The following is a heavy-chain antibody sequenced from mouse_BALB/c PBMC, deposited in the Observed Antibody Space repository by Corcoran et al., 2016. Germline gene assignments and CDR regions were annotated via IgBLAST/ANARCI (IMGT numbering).Heavy chain of an antibody. CDR1: GYAFTNYL. J-gene: IGHJ2*01. CDR2: INPGSGGT. Sequence: QVQLQQSGDELVRPGTSVKVSCKASGYAFTNYLIEWVKQRPGQGLEWIGVINPGSGGTNYNEKLKGKATLTADKSSSTAYMQLSSLTSDDSAVYFCARDPAYYGNPYYFDYWGQGTTLTVSS. V-gene: IGHV1-54*01. D-gene: IGHD2-10*01. CDR3: ARDPAYYGNPYYFDY.